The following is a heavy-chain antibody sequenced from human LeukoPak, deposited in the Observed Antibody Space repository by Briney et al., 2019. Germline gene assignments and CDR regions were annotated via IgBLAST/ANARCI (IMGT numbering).Heavy chain of an antibody. V-gene: IGHV4-4*07. CDR2: IYSSGST. CDR1: GGSISSYY. J-gene: IGHJ4*02. CDR3: ARDGGWFFDH. Sequence: SDTLSLTCTVPGGSISSYYWSWIRQPAGKGLEWLGRIYSSGSTNYNPSLKSRVTMSVDTSKNQFSLKLSSVTAADTAVYYCARDGGWFFDHWGQGTLVTVSS. D-gene: IGHD6-19*01.